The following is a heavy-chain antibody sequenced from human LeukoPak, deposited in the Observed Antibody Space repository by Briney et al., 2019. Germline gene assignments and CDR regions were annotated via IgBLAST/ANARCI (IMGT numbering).Heavy chain of an antibody. CDR3: AKDPNHSSGYWDY. CDR1: GFTFSSHA. D-gene: IGHD3-22*01. V-gene: IGHV3-23*01. J-gene: IGHJ4*02. CDR2: ISGSGGIT. Sequence: GGSLRLSCAASGFTFSSHAMNWVRQAPGKGLEWVSVISGSGGITYYADSVKGGLTVSRDNSNNTLFLQMNSLRVEDTSVYYCAKDPNHSSGYWDYCGQGTLVTVSS.